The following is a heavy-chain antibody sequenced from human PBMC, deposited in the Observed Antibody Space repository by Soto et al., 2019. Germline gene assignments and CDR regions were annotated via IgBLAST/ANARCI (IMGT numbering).Heavy chain of an antibody. CDR3: ARDLNLGLGDY. D-gene: IGHD7-27*01. J-gene: IGHJ4*02. CDR2: INANNGNT. CDR1: GYTFTSYG. Sequence: QVQLVQSGAEVKKPGASVKVSCKASGYTFTSYGLSWVRQAPGQGLEWMGWINANNGNTKYAQKLQGRVTMTTDTSTTTAYMELRSLRSDDTDVYYCARDLNLGLGDYWGQGTLVTVSS. V-gene: IGHV1-18*01.